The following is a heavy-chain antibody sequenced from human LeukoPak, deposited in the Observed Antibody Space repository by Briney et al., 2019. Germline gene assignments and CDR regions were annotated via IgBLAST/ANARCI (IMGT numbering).Heavy chain of an antibody. D-gene: IGHD3-22*01. V-gene: IGHV3-48*01. CDR1: GFTFSSYS. Sequence: GGSLRLSCAASGFTFSSYSMNWVRQAPGKWLEWVSYISSSSSTIYYADSVKGRFTISRDNAKNSLYLQMNSLRAEDTAVYYCARESGYYDSSGYTDFDYWGQGTLVTVSS. J-gene: IGHJ4*02. CDR2: ISSSSSTI. CDR3: ARESGYYDSSGYTDFDY.